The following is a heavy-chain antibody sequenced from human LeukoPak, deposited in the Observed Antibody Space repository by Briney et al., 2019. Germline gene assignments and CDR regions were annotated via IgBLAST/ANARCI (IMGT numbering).Heavy chain of an antibody. Sequence: GGSLRLSCAASGFTFSSYAMHWVRQAPGKGLEYVSAISSNGGSTYHANSVKGRFTISRDNSKNTLYLQIGSLRAEDMAVYYCARATPKTTVTTPGIDYWGQGTLVTVSS. D-gene: IGHD4-17*01. CDR3: ARATPKTTVTTPGIDY. CDR1: GFTFSSYA. V-gene: IGHV3-64*01. J-gene: IGHJ4*02. CDR2: ISSNGGST.